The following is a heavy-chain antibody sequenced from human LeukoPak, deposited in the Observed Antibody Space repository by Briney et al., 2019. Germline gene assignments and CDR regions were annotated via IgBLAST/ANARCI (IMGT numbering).Heavy chain of an antibody. CDR3: ARETHDYSNYGLDYYYYYYMDV. CDR2: INPSGGST. J-gene: IGHJ6*03. Sequence: ASVKVSCKASGYTFTSYYMHWVRQAPGQGFEWMGIINPSGGSTSYARKFQGRVTMTRDTSTSTVYMELSSLRSEDTAVYYCARETHDYSNYGLDYYYYYYMDVWGKGTTVTVSS. V-gene: IGHV1-46*01. CDR1: GYTFTSYY. D-gene: IGHD4-11*01.